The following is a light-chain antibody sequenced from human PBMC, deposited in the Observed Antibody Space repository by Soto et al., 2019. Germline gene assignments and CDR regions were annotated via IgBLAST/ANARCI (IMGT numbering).Light chain of an antibody. J-gene: IGLJ1*01. CDR3: CSYAGSSTYV. CDR2: EGS. Sequence: QSVLTQPASVSGSPGQSITISCTGTSSDVGNYNLVSWYQQHPGKAPKLMIYEGSKRPSGVSNRFSGSKSGNTASLTISILQAEDEADYYCCSYAGSSTYVFGTGTKGTVL. CDR1: SSDVGNYNL. V-gene: IGLV2-23*01.